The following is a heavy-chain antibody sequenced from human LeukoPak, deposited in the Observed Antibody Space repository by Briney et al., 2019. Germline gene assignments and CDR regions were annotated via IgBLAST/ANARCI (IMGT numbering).Heavy chain of an antibody. Sequence: PSETLSLTCTVSGGSLSGFYWSWIRQPPGKGLEWIGEINHSGSTNYNPSLKSRVTISVDTSKNQFSLKLSSVTAADTAVYYCARSPRRGRIDHVDYWGQGTLVTVSS. J-gene: IGHJ4*02. CDR3: ARSPRRGRIDHVDY. CDR2: INHSGST. D-gene: IGHD3-16*01. CDR1: GGSLSGFY. V-gene: IGHV4-34*01.